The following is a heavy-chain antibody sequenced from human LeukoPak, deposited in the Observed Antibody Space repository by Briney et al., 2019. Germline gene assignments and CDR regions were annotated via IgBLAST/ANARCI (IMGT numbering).Heavy chain of an antibody. CDR3: ARGEGYYDSSGYVYYFDY. CDR1: GFTFSSYW. V-gene: IGHV3-7*01. Sequence: GGSLRLSCAASGFTFSSYWMSWVRQATGKGLEWVANIKQDGSEKYYVDSVKGRFTISRDNAKNSLYLQMNSLRAEDTGVYYCARGEGYYDSSGYVYYFDYWGQGTLVTVSS. D-gene: IGHD3-22*01. CDR2: IKQDGSEK. J-gene: IGHJ4*02.